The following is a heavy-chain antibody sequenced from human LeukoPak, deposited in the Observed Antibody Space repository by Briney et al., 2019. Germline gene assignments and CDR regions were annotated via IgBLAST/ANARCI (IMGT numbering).Heavy chain of an antibody. Sequence: ASVKVSCKASGYTFTGYYMHWVRQAPGQGLEWMGWINPNSGGTNYAQKFQGSVTMTRDTSISTAYMELSRLRSDDTAVYYCARAYYYGSGSYYSGHFDYWGQGTLVTVSS. CDR1: GYTFTGYY. D-gene: IGHD3-10*01. CDR3: ARAYYYGSGSYYSGHFDY. V-gene: IGHV1-2*02. CDR2: INPNSGGT. J-gene: IGHJ4*02.